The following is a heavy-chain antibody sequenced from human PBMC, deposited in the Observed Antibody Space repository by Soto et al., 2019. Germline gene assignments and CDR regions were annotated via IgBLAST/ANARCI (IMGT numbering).Heavy chain of an antibody. J-gene: IGHJ2*01. V-gene: IGHV3-15*07. Sequence: PGGSLRLSCAAPGFTFSNAWMNWVRPAPGKGVEWVGRIKSKTDGGTTDYAAPVKGRFTISRDDSKNTLYLQMNSLKTEDTAVYYCTTEGGQLVPLGYFDLWGRGTLVTVSS. CDR3: TTEGGQLVPLGYFDL. CDR1: GFTFSNAW. CDR2: IKSKTDGGTT. D-gene: IGHD6-6*01.